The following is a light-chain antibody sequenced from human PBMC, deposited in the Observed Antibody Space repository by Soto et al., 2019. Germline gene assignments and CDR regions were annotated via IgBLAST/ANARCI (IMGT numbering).Light chain of an antibody. CDR3: QQAYSFPVT. CDR1: QSLSTY. Sequence: IQMTQSPSTLSASVGDRVTITCRASQSLSTYSAWYRHKPGEAPKLLIYKASTLERGVPSRFSGSGSGTEFTLTIGSLQPEDFATYYCQQAYSFPVTFGQGTRLEI. J-gene: IGKJ5*01. V-gene: IGKV1-5*03. CDR2: KAS.